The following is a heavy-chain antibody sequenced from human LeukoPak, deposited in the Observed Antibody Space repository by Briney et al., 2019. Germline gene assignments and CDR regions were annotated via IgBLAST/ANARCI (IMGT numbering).Heavy chain of an antibody. Sequence: PGGSLRLSCAASGFTFSSYSMNWVRQAPGKGLEWVSYISSSISNKYYADSVKGRFTISRDNAKNSLYLQMNSLRDEDTAVYYCARDQYSGHWFYAFDIWGQGTMVTVSS. D-gene: IGHD6-19*01. V-gene: IGHV3-48*02. CDR3: ARDQYSGHWFYAFDI. CDR2: ISSSISNK. J-gene: IGHJ3*02. CDR1: GFTFSSYS.